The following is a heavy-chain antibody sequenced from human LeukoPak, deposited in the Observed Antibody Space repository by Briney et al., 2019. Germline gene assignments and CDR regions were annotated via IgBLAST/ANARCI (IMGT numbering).Heavy chain of an antibody. V-gene: IGHV3-30*04. D-gene: IGHD2-15*01. CDR1: GFTFSIYA. J-gene: IGHJ4*02. CDR2: TSFDESTK. CDR3: ARDAGLLRSFDY. Sequence: PGRSLRLSCAASGFTFSIYAMHWVRQPQGEGREWVAVTSFDESTKYYADSVKGRFTISRDNSKNTLYLQMNSLNTEDTAGYYCARDAGLLRSFDYWGQGTLVTVSS.